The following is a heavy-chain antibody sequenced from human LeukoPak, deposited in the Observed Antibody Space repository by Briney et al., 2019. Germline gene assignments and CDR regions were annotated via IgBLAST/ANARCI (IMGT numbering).Heavy chain of an antibody. D-gene: IGHD2-2*01. CDR3: ARGRRVYCSSATCYGGFDY. J-gene: IGHJ4*02. V-gene: IGHV3-30-3*01. Sequence: GRSLRLSCAASGFTFRNYALHWVRQAPGKGLEWVAVISYLGSNKYYADSVKGRLTISRDDSKDTLYLQMSSLRPEDTAVYYCARGRRVYCSSATCYGGFDYWGQGTLVTVSS. CDR2: ISYLGSNK. CDR1: GFTFRNYA.